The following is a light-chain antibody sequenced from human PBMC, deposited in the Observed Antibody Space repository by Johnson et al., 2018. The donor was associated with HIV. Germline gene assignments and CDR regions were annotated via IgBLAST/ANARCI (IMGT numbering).Light chain of an antibody. CDR3: GTWDSGLSAGYV. CDR2: DNN. J-gene: IGLJ1*01. CDR1: SSNIGNNY. V-gene: IGLV1-51*01. Sequence: QSVLTKPPSVSAAPGQTVTISCSGSSSNIGNNYVSWYQQLPGTVPKLLIYDNNKRPSGIPDRFSGSKSGTSATLGITGLQTGDEADYYCGTWDSGLSAGYVFGTGTKVTVL.